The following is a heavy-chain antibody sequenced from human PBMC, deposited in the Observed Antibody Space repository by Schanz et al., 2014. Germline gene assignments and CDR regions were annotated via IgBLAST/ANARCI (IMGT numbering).Heavy chain of an antibody. D-gene: IGHD3-10*01. CDR1: GFTFSTYW. V-gene: IGHV3-30*03. CDR3: ARGDMVRGVFDY. CDR2: ISYDGNTK. Sequence: VQLVESGGGLVQPGGSLRLSCAASGFTFSTYWMSWVRQAPGKGLEWVTVISYDGNTKYYADSVKGRFTISRDNAKNTLYLQMNSLRTEDTAVYYCARGDMVRGVFDYWGQGTLVTVSS. J-gene: IGHJ4*02.